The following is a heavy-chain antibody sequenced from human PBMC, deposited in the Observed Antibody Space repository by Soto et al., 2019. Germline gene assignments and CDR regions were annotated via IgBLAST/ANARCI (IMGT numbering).Heavy chain of an antibody. CDR3: ASGKHRGPKMYYYYGLDV. D-gene: IGHD3-10*01. Sequence: QVQLQQWGAGLLKPSETLSLTCAVFDGSFSGHYWSWIRQPPGKGLEWIGEINHSGSTKYNPSLTSRVSISRDTGKNHFSLKLTSVTADDTAVYFCASGKHRGPKMYYYYGLDVWGQGTTVTVSS. CDR1: DGSFSGHY. V-gene: IGHV4-34*01. CDR2: INHSGST. J-gene: IGHJ6*02.